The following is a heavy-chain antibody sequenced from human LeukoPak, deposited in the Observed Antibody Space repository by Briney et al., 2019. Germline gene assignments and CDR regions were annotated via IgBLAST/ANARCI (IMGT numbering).Heavy chain of an antibody. CDR1: GFTFSSYW. J-gene: IGHJ6*03. Sequence: GGSLRLSCAASGFTFSSYWMHWVRHAPGRGLVWVSRINSDGSSTSYADSVKGRFTISRDNAKNTLYLQMNSLRAEATAVYYCARDRWEWSEDSYYMDVWGKGTTVTVSS. CDR3: ARDRWEWSEDSYYMDV. V-gene: IGHV3-74*01. CDR2: INSDGSST. D-gene: IGHD3-3*01.